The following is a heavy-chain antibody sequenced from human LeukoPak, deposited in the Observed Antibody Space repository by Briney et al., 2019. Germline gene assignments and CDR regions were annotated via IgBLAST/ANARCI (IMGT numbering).Heavy chain of an antibody. D-gene: IGHD3-22*01. J-gene: IGHJ5*02. V-gene: IGHV3-9*01. CDR1: GFTFDDYA. CDR2: ISWNSGTI. Sequence: GGSLRLSCAASGFTFDDYAMHWVRQAPGKGLEWVSGISWNSGTIGYADSVKGRFTISRDNAKNTLNLQMNSLRAEDTAVYYCARDLGQYYDTSDNWFDPWGQGTLVTVSS. CDR3: ARDLGQYYDTSDNWFDP.